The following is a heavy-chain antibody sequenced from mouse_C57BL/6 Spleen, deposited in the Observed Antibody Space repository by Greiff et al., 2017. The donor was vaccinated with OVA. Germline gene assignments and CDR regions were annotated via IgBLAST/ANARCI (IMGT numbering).Heavy chain of an antibody. Sequence: QVQLKEPGAELVRPGSSVKLSCKASGYTFTSYWMHWVKQRPIQGLEWIGNIDPSDSETHYNQKFKDKATLTVDKSSSTADMQLSSLTSEDSAVYYGARESPHSYYYAMDYWGQGTSGTGSS. CDR2: IDPSDSET. V-gene: IGHV1-52*01. CDR1: GYTFTSYW. J-gene: IGHJ4*01. CDR3: ARESPHSYYYAMDY.